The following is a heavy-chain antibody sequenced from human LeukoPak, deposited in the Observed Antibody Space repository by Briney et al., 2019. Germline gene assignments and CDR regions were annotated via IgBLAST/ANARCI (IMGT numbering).Heavy chain of an antibody. V-gene: IGHV2-5*02. J-gene: IGHJ4*02. Sequence: SGPTLVKPTQTLTLTCTFSGFSLSTSGVGVGWIRQPPGKALEWLALIYWDDDKRYSPSLKSRLTITKDTSKNQVVLTMANMDPVDTATYYCAHRIVGATLFDYWGQGTLVTVSS. D-gene: IGHD1-26*01. CDR1: GFSLSTSGVG. CDR3: AHRIVGATLFDY. CDR2: IYWDDDK.